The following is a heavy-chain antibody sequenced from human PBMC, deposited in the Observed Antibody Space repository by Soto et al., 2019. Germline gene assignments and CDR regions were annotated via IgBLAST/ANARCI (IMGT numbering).Heavy chain of an antibody. CDR1: GFTFSSYG. D-gene: IGHD2-15*01. J-gene: IGHJ1*01. CDR2: ISYDGSDK. Sequence: QVQLVESGGGVVQPGRSLRLSCAASGFTFSSYGVHWVRQAPGKGLEWVAVISYDGSDKYYADSVKGRFTITRDNSNNTLYLQIDSLRPEDTAVYYCAKGVVVATTCFQHWGQGTLVTVS. CDR3: AKGVVVATTCFQH. V-gene: IGHV3-30*18.